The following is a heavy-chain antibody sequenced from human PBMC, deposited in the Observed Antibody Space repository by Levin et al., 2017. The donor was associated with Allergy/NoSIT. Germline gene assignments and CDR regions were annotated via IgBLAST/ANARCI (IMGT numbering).Heavy chain of an antibody. V-gene: IGHV3-30-3*01. D-gene: IGHD1-26*01. CDR3: ARDDGWEPRYYFDY. Sequence: GGSLRLSCVASGFTFSTYAMHWVRQAPGKGLEWVAIISYDGSNKYYADSVKGRFTISRDNSKNTLYLQMNSLRAEDMAVYYCARDDGWEPRYYFDYWGQGTLVTVSS. CDR1: GFTFSTYA. J-gene: IGHJ4*02. CDR2: ISYDGSNK.